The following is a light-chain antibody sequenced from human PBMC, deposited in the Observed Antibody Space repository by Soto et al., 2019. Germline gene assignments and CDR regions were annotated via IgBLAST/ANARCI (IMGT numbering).Light chain of an antibody. Sequence: EIAMTQSPATLSVSLGERATLSCRASQSISNNLAWYQQRPGQAPSLLIYGASTRATGVPARFSGSGSGTDFLLSIIGLQSEDYAVYYCQQYNHWSSITFGQGTRLEIK. J-gene: IGKJ5*01. V-gene: IGKV3-15*01. CDR1: QSISNN. CDR3: QQYNHWSSIT. CDR2: GAS.